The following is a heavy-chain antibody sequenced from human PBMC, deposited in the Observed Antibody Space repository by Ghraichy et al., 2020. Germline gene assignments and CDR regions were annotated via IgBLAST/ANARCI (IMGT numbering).Heavy chain of an antibody. Sequence: ASVKASCKGSENTLSGYFMHWVRQAPGQGLEWMGWINLNSGGTNYAQKFQGRVTMTRDTSINTAYLELSRLRSDDTAVYYCAAERGNNYFFDYWGQGTLVTVSS. CDR2: INLNSGGT. CDR3: AAERGNNYFFDY. V-gene: IGHV1-2*02. CDR1: ENTLSGYF. D-gene: IGHD1-20*01. J-gene: IGHJ4*02.